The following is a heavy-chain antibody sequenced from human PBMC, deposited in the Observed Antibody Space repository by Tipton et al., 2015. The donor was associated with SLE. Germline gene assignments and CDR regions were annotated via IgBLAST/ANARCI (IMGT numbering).Heavy chain of an antibody. Sequence: TLSLTCTVSGYSISSGYSWSWIRQPPGKGLEWIGYIFHSGNAYYNPSLKSRVTISVGMSRNQFSLRLDSVTAADTALYYCARGEMDVFDIWGQGTVVSVSS. V-gene: IGHV4-30-2*01. J-gene: IGHJ3*02. CDR1: GYSISSGYS. CDR3: ARGEMDVFDI. CDR2: IFHSGNA.